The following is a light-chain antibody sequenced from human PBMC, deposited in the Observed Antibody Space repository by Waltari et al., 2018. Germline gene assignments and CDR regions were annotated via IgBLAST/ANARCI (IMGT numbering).Light chain of an antibody. CDR2: EVN. CDR3: SSYTSSSTRV. Sequence: QSALTQPASVSGSPGQSITIPCTGTSSDVGGYNYVPWYQQHPGKAPKLMIYEVNNRPSGVSNRFSGSKSGNTASLTISGLQAEDEADYYCSSYTSSSTRVFGGGTKLTVL. J-gene: IGLJ2*01. CDR1: SSDVGGYNY. V-gene: IGLV2-14*01.